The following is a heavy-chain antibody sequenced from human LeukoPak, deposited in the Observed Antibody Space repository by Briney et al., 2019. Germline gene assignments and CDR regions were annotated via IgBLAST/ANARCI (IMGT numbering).Heavy chain of an antibody. J-gene: IGHJ4*02. CDR1: GFTFSSYG. V-gene: IGHV3-30*03. CDR2: ISYDESNK. D-gene: IGHD2-2*01. CDR3: ARLEPAWGYFEY. Sequence: GRSLRLSCAASGFTFSSYGMQWVRQAPGKGLEWVAVISYDESNKWYADSVKGRFTTSRDNSQNTLSLQMNSLRGEDTAVYYCARLEPAWGYFEYWGQGTLVTVSS.